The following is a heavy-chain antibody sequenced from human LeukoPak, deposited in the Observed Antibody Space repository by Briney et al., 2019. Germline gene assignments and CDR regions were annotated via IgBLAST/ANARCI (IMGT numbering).Heavy chain of an antibody. CDR2: IYYSGST. J-gene: IGHJ4*02. Sequence: SETLSLTCTVSGGSISSYYWSWIRQPPGKGLEWIGYIYYSGSTNYNPSLKSRVTISVDTSKNQFSLKLSSVTAANTAVYYCARATYYYDSSGYSPGDYFDYWGQGTLVTVSS. D-gene: IGHD3-22*01. CDR1: GGSISSYY. V-gene: IGHV4-59*01. CDR3: ARATYYYDSSGYSPGDYFDY.